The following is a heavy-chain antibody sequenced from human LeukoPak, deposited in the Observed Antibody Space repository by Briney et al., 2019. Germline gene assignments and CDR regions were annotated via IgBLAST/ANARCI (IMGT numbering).Heavy chain of an antibody. V-gene: IGHV3-9*01. D-gene: IGHD2-2*01. CDR1: GFTFDDYA. Sequence: GGSLRLSCAASGFTFDDYAMHWVRQAPGKGLEWVSGISWNSGSIGYANSVKGRFTISRDNAKNSLYLQMNSLRAEDTALYYCAKGYCSSTSCLPNYWGQGTLVTVSS. CDR3: AKGYCSSTSCLPNY. J-gene: IGHJ4*02. CDR2: ISWNSGSI.